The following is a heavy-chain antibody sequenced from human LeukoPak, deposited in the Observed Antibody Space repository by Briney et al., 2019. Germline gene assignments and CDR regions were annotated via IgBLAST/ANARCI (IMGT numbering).Heavy chain of an antibody. J-gene: IGHJ4*02. D-gene: IGHD3/OR15-3a*01. CDR3: VRDTGFFGHSYWSDY. CDR1: GFTFSNYW. CDR2: IKEVGSEK. V-gene: IGHV3-7*05. Sequence: GGSLTLSCPASGFTFSNYWMTWVRPAAGKGLEWVANIKEVGSEKYYVDSVTGRFTISRDNAKNSPFLQLNSRRVEDIAVYYCVRDTGFFGHSYWSDYRGQGILVTVPS.